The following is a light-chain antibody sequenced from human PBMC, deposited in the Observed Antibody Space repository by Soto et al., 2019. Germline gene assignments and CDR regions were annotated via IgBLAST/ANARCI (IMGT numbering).Light chain of an antibody. J-gene: IGLJ3*02. CDR1: SSNIGAGYD. V-gene: IGLV1-40*01. CDR3: QSYDRSLSGSV. Sequence: QSVPTQPPSVSGAPGQRVTISCTGNSSNIGAGYDVHWYQQLPGKAPKLLIFGNSHRPSGVPDRFFGSKSGTSASLAITGLQAEDEADYYCQSYDRSLSGSVFGGGTKVTVL. CDR2: GNS.